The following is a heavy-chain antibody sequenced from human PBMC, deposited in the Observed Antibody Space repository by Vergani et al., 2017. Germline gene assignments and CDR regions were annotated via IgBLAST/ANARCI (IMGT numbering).Heavy chain of an antibody. D-gene: IGHD3-3*01. CDR3: ARQVFWSGYFHPDAFDI. Sequence: QVQLQQWGAGLLKPSETLSLTCAVYGGSFSGYYWSWIRQPPGKGLEWIGEINHSGSTNYNPSLKSRVTISVDTSKNQFSLKLSSVTAADTAVYYCARQVFWSGYFHPDAFDIWGQGTMVTVSS. V-gene: IGHV4-34*01. CDR2: INHSGST. CDR1: GGSFSGYY. J-gene: IGHJ3*02.